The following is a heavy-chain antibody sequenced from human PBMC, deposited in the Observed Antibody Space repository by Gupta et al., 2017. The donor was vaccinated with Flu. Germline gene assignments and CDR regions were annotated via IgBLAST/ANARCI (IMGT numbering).Heavy chain of an antibody. CDR3: TRQSYYYGSGSRSYDY. Sequence: EVQLVESGGGLVQPGGSLQLSCAASGFTFSGSAMHWVRKAFGTGLEWVGRIRSKANSYATAYAASVKGRFPISRDDSKNTAYLQMHSLTTEDTAVYYCTRQSYYYGSGSRSYDYWGQGTLVTVSS. J-gene: IGHJ4*02. D-gene: IGHD3-10*01. CDR1: GFTFSGSA. CDR2: IRSKANSYAT. V-gene: IGHV3-73*01.